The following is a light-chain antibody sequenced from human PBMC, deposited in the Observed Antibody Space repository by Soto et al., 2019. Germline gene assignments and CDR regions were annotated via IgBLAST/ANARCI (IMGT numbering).Light chain of an antibody. CDR3: AAWDDSLSGVV. V-gene: IGLV1-47*02. CDR1: SSNIGYNA. J-gene: IGLJ3*02. Sequence: QSVLTQAPSASGTPGQRVTLSCSGSSSNIGYNAVNWYQQLPGSAPKLLMHGNSQRPSGVPDRFSGAKSGTSASLAIGGLRTEDAADYYCAAWDDSLSGVVFGGETKLTVL. CDR2: GNS.